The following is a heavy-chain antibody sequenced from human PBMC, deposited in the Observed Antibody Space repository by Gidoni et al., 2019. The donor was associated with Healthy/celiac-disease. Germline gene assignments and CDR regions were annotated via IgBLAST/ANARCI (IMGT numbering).Heavy chain of an antibody. D-gene: IGHD3-10*01. Sequence: QLQLQASGSGLVKPSQTLSLTCAVSGGSISRGGSSWSWIRQPPGKGLEWIGYIYHSGRTYYNPSLKSRVTISVDRSKNQFSLKLSSVTAADTAVYYCARSIGREYYGSGSHDAFDIWGQGTMVTVSS. CDR1: GGSISRGGSS. V-gene: IGHV4-30-2*01. J-gene: IGHJ3*02. CDR2: IYHSGRT. CDR3: ARSIGREYYGSGSHDAFDI.